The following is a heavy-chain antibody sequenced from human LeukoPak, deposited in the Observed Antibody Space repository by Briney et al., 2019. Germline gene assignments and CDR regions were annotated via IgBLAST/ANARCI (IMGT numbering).Heavy chain of an antibody. J-gene: IGHJ4*02. CDR2: ISASGGNS. D-gene: IGHD1-26*01. V-gene: IGHV3-23*01. CDR3: ARDIELSC. CDR1: GFTFSDSA. Sequence: GGSLRLSCEASGFTFSDSAMSWVRQASGRGLEWVSLISASGGNSYYADSVKGRFTVSRDSSRNTLHLQMNSLRAEDTAVYYCARDIELSCWGQGTLVTVSS.